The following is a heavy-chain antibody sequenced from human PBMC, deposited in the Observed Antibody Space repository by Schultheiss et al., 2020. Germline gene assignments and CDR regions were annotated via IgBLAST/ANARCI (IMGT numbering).Heavy chain of an antibody. V-gene: IGHV4-59*12. D-gene: IGHD4-11*01. Sequence: SETLSLTCTVSGGSISSYYWSWIRQPPGKGLEWIGEIYHSGSTNYNPSLKSRVTISVDTSKNQFSLKLSSVTAADTAVYYCARVNGDYSTHYYYYMDVWGKGTTVTVSS. CDR2: IYHSGST. CDR1: GGSISSYY. CDR3: ARVNGDYSTHYYYYMDV. J-gene: IGHJ6*03.